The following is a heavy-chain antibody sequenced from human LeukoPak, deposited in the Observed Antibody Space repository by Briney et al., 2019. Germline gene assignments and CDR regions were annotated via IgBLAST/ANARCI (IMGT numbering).Heavy chain of an antibody. V-gene: IGHV3-13*01. CDR1: GFTFSRYD. Sequence: PGGSLRLSCAAPGFTFSRYDMHWVRQATGKGLEWVSAIGSAGDTYYPGSVKGRFTISRENAKNSLYLQMNSLRAGDTAVYFCARGKGGNWNYAIFNYWGQGTLVTVSS. D-gene: IGHD1-7*01. CDR3: ARGKGGNWNYAIFNY. J-gene: IGHJ4*02. CDR2: IGSAGDT.